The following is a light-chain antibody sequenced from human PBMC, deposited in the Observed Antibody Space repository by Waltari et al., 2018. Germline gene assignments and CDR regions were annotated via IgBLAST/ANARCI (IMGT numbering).Light chain of an antibody. CDR2: DLF. J-gene: IGKJ1*01. V-gene: IGKV2D-29*01. CDR3: MQSIQFPRT. CDR1: QSLLHSDRKTY. Sequence: DIVMTQTPLSLSVTPGQPASISCRSSQSLLHSDRKTYLSWFLQKAGQPPRLFIYDLFNRFPGVPDRFSGSGSGTDFTLRISRVEPEDVGVYYCMQSIQFPRTFGQGTKVDIK.